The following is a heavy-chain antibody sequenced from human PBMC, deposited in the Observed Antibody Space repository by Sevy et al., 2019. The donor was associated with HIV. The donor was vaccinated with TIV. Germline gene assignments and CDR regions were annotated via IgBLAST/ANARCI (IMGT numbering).Heavy chain of an antibody. J-gene: IGHJ3*01. CDR1: GFTFSSLS. Sequence: GGSLRLSCEASGFTFSSLSMSGVRQAPGKGLEWVSYIGSDGTTKHYAESMRGRFTISRDNAKNSLYLQINSLRAEDTAVYYCAATSGTWDDAFDLWGQGTMVTVSS. CDR2: IGSDGTTK. D-gene: IGHD2-15*01. V-gene: IGHV3-48*01. CDR3: AATSGTWDDAFDL.